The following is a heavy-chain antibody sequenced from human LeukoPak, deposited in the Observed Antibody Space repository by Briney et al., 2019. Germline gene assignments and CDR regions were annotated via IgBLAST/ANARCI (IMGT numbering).Heavy chain of an antibody. Sequence: GASVKVSCKASGYTFTGYYMHWVRQAHGQGLEWMGWINPNSGGTNYAQKFQGRVTMTRDTSISTAYMELSRLRSDDTAVYYCARVSYDFWTGETYYFDYWGQGTLVTVSS. V-gene: IGHV1-2*02. CDR2: INPNSGGT. J-gene: IGHJ4*02. CDR3: ARVSYDFWTGETYYFDY. CDR1: GYTFTGYY. D-gene: IGHD3-3*01.